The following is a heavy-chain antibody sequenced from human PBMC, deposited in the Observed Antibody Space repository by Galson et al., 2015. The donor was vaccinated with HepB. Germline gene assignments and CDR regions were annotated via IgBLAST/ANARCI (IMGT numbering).Heavy chain of an antibody. J-gene: IGHJ5*02. CDR2: INTNTGNP. CDR1: GYTFTSYA. Sequence: SVKVSCKASGYTFTSYAMNWVRQAPGQGLEWMGWINTNTGNPTYAQGFTGRFVFSLDTSVSTAYLQISSLKAEDTAVYCCARVAPIVGATYGWFDPWGQGTLVTVSS. V-gene: IGHV7-4-1*02. D-gene: IGHD1-26*01. CDR3: ARVAPIVGATYGWFDP.